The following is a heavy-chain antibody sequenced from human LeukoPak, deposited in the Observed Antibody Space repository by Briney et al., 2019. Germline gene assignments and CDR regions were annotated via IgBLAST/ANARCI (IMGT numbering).Heavy chain of an antibody. CDR3: ARGQSGSLGRYYYYYTDV. CDR1: GASISSYY. CDR2: IYTSGST. Sequence: PSETLSLTCTVSGASISSYYWSWIRQPAGRGLEWIGRIYTSGSTSCNPSLKSRVTMSVDTSKNQFSLKLSSVTAADTAVYYCARGQSGSLGRYYYYYTDVWGKGTTVTVSS. J-gene: IGHJ6*03. D-gene: IGHD1-26*01. V-gene: IGHV4-4*07.